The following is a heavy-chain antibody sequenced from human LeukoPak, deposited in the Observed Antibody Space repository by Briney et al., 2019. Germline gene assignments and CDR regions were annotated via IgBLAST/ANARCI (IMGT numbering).Heavy chain of an antibody. D-gene: IGHD4-17*01. Sequence: PGGSLRLSCAASGFTVSSYGMHWVRQTPGKGLEWVAVISYDGSNKYYADSVKGRFTISRDNSKNTLYLQMNSLRAEDTAVYYCAKEVEDYGDYVFPLDYWGQGTLVTVSS. J-gene: IGHJ4*02. CDR3: AKEVEDYGDYVFPLDY. V-gene: IGHV3-30*18. CDR1: GFTVSSYG. CDR2: ISYDGSNK.